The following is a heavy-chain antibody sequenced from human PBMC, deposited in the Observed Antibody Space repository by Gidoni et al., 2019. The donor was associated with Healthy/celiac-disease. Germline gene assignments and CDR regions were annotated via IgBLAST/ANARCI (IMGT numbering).Heavy chain of an antibody. CDR2: IYHSGST. J-gene: IGHJ4*02. D-gene: IGHD5-18*01. CDR3: ASAPRKYSYADY. CDR1: GGPHSSSTW. Sequence: QVQLPELGAGLAKPSGTLSLTCDVPGGPHSSSTWWRWVRQPPGKGLEWIGEIYHSGSTNYNPSLKSRVTISVDKSKNQFSLKLSSVTAADTAVYYCASAPRKYSYADYWGQGTLVTVSS. V-gene: IGHV4-4*02.